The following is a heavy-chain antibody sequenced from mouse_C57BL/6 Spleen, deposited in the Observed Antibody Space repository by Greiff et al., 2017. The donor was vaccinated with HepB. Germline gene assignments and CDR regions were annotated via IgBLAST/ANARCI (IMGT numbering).Heavy chain of an antibody. Sequence: QVQLQQPGAELVMPGASVKLSCKASGYTFTSYWMHWVKQRPGQGLEWIGEIDPSDSYTNYNQKFKGKSTLTVDKSSSTTYMLLSSLTSEDSAVYSGASRVVATGGCFDYWGQGTTLTVSS. CDR2: IDPSDSYT. CDR1: GYTFTSYW. D-gene: IGHD1-1*01. V-gene: IGHV1-69*01. J-gene: IGHJ2*01. CDR3: ASRVVATGGCFDY.